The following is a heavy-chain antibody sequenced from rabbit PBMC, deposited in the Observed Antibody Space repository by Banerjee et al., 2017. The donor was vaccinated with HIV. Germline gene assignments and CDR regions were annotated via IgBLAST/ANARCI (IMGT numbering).Heavy chain of an antibody. J-gene: IGHJ4*01. D-gene: IGHD3-1*01. CDR2: IGTGSGSS. V-gene: IGHV1S40*01. CDR1: GFSFSSNYW. CDR3: ARAWNL. Sequence: QSLEESGGDLVKPGASLTLTCTASGFSFSSNYWMCWVRQAPGKGLEWIACIGTGSGSSYCASWAKGRFTISRTSSTTVTLQVTSLTAADTATYFCARAWNLWGPGTLVTVS.